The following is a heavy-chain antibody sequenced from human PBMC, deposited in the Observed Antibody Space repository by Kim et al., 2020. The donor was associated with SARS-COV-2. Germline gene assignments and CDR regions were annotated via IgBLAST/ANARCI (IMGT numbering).Heavy chain of an antibody. Sequence: QALKGRGTITVDKAKNQFSLKLSSVTAADTAVYYCARSIAICGVVITFDYWGQGTLVTVSS. D-gene: IGHD3-3*01. V-gene: IGHV4-4*02. CDR3: ARSIAICGVVITFDY. J-gene: IGHJ4*02.